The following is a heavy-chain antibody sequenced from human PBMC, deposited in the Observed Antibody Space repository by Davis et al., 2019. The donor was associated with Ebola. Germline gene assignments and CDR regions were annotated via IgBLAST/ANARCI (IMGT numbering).Heavy chain of an antibody. CDR1: GFTFSSYG. CDR3: AKEGYSYGWVDY. CDR2: ISYDGSNK. J-gene: IGHJ4*02. D-gene: IGHD5-18*01. V-gene: IGHV3-30*18. Sequence: GGSLRLSCAASGFTFSSYGMHWVRPAPGTGLEWVAVISYDGSNKYYADSVKGRFTISRDNSKNTLYLQMNSLRAEDTAVYYCAKEGYSYGWVDYWGQGTLVTVSS.